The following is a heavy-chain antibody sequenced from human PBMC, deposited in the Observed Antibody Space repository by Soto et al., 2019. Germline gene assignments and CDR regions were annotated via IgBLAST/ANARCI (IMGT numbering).Heavy chain of an antibody. V-gene: IGHV4-30-2*01. D-gene: IGHD3-22*01. CDR2: IYHSGST. J-gene: IGHJ4*02. CDR1: GVSISSGGYS. CDR3: ARVRNYYDSSGYYTQLEGDD. Sequence: SSETLSLPCAVSGVSISSGGYSWSWIRQPPGRGLEWIGYIYHSGSTYYNPSLKSRVTISVDRSKNQFSLKLSSVTAADTAVYYCARVRNYYDSSGYYTQLEGDDWGQGTLVTVS.